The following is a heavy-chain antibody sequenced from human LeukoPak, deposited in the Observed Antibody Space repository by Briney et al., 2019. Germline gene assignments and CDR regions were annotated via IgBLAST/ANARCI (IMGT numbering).Heavy chain of an antibody. CDR1: GGSISTYY. CDR3: ARDPPGHVAFDI. CDR2: IYYSGRT. J-gene: IGHJ3*02. Sequence: PSETLSLTCTVSGGSISTYYWNWIRQPPGKGLEWIGYIYYSGRTHYSPSLKSRVTISVDTSKNQFSLKLTSVTAADTAVYYCARDPPGHVAFDIWGQGTMVTVSS. V-gene: IGHV4-59*01.